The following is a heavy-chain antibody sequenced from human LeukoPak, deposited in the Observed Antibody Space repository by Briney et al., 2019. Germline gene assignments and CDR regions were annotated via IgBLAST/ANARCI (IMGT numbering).Heavy chain of an antibody. D-gene: IGHD3-3*02. CDR3: ASSSAALAVPLDLIDY. CDR1: GGTFSSYA. V-gene: IGHV1-69*06. J-gene: IGHJ4*02. Sequence: SVKGSCKASGGTFSSYAISWVRQAPGQGLEWMGGIIPIFGTANYAQKFQGRVTITADKSTSTAYMELSSLRSEDTAVYYCASSSAALAVPLDLIDYWGQGTLVTVSS. CDR2: IIPIFGTA.